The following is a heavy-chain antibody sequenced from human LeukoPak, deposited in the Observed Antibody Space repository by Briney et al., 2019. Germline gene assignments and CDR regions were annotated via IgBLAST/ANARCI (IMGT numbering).Heavy chain of an antibody. V-gene: IGHV3-30*02. D-gene: IGHD6-13*01. CDR2: IRYDGSNK. CDR3: ARDWYHAIDY. Sequence: PGGSLRLSCAASGFTFSSYDIHWVRQAPGKGLEWVAFIRYDGSNKYYADSVKGRFTISRDNSKNTLYLQMNSLRAEDTAMYYCARDWYHAIDYWGQGTLVTVSS. CDR1: GFTFSSYD. J-gene: IGHJ4*02.